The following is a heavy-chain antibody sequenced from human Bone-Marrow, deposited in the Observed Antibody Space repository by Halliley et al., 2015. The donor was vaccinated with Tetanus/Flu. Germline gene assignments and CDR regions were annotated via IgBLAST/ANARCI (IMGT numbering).Heavy chain of an antibody. J-gene: IGHJ6*02. CDR3: ARKGTGMAVATDV. Sequence: WIGFIYYNGRTTYNPSLKSRVPISVDTSKNQFSLKLRSVSAADPALYYCARKGTGMAVATDVWGQGTAFTVSS. CDR2: IYYNGRT. V-gene: IGHV4-59*01. D-gene: IGHD6-19*01.